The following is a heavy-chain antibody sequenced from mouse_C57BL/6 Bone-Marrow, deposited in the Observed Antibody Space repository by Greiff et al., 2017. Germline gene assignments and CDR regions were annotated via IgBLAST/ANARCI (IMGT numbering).Heavy chain of an antibody. CDR1: GYTFTSYW. V-gene: IGHV1-69*01. CDR3: ARSEDGYSPWFAY. Sequence: QVQLQQPGAELVMPGASVKLSCKASGYTFTSYWMHWVKQRPGQGLEWIGEIDPSDSYPNYNQKFKGKSTLTVDKSSSTAYMQLRSLTSEDSAVYYCARSEDGYSPWFAYWGQGTLVTVSA. D-gene: IGHD2-3*01. J-gene: IGHJ3*01. CDR2: IDPSDSYP.